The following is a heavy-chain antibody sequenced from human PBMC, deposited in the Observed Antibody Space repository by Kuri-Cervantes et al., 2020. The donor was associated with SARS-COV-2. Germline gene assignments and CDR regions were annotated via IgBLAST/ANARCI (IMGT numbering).Heavy chain of an antibody. Sequence: GSPRLSCTVSGGSISSGSFYWGWIRQPPGKGLEWIGNVYYNGITYYNPSLESRVSVSVDTSKNQFSLKLNSVTAADTAVYYCARDLNAVSMAGDASFDYWGQGTLVTVSS. CDR2: VYYNGIT. J-gene: IGHJ4*02. CDR3: ARDLNAVSMAGDASFDY. CDR1: GGSISSGSFY. V-gene: IGHV4-39*02. D-gene: IGHD6-19*01.